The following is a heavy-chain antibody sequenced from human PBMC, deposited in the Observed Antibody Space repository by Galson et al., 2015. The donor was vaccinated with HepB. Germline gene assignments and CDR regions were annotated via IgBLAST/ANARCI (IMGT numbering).Heavy chain of an antibody. D-gene: IGHD6-13*01. J-gene: IGHJ4*02. Sequence: SLRLSCAASGFTFSSYWMHWVRQAPGKGLVWVSRINSDGSSTSYADSVKGRFTISRDNAKNTLYLQMNSLRAEDTAVYYCARASSSWYPPDYWGQGTLVTVSS. V-gene: IGHV3-74*01. CDR1: GFTFSSYW. CDR2: INSDGSST. CDR3: ARASSSWYPPDY.